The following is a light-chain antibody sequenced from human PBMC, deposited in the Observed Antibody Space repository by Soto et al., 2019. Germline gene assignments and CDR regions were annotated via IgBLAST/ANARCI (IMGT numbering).Light chain of an antibody. Sequence: DIQLTQAPSFLAASAGDRVSITCRASQAISSYLAWYQQKPGRAPKLLIYAASSLQSGVPSRFSGSGSGTDFTLTISSLQPEDFATYYCQQSYSTPWTFGQGTKV. CDR3: QQSYSTPWT. CDR1: QAISSY. V-gene: IGKV1-39*01. J-gene: IGKJ1*01. CDR2: AAS.